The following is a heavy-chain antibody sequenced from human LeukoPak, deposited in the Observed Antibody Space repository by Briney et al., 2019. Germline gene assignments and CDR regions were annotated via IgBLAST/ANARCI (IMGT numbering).Heavy chain of an antibody. D-gene: IGHD2-15*01. CDR2: IYWDDDK. J-gene: IGHJ4*02. CDR1: GFSLSTSGVA. Sequence: SGPTLVKPTQTLTLTCTFSGFSLSTSGVAVGWIRQPPGKALEWLALIYWDDDKRYGPSLKSRLTITKDTSKNQVVLTLTNMDPVDTATYYCAHKGYCSGGSCRYFDYWGPGTLVTVSS. CDR3: AHKGYCSGGSCRYFDY. V-gene: IGHV2-5*05.